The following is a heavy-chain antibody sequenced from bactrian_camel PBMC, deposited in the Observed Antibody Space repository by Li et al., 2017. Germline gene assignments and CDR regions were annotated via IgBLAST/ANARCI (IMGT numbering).Heavy chain of an antibody. CDR3: AADPRGSVY. D-gene: IGHD3*01. V-gene: IGHV3S1*01. J-gene: IGHJ4*01. Sequence: HVQLVESGGGSVHAGGSLRLSCVASGNTERPDWMGWFRQAPGKEREGVAAIFTGGISTYYADSVTGRLTISMDKAKSTVYLQMNSLKPEDTAVYYCAADPRGSVYWGQGTQVTVS. CDR2: IFTGGIST. CDR1: GNTERPDW.